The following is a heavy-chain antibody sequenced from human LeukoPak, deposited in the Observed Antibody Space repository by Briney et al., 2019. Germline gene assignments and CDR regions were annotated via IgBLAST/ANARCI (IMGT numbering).Heavy chain of an antibody. CDR2: ISSGSTI. Sequence: GRSLRLSCAASGVTFSSYEMNWVRQAPGKGLEWVSYISSGSTIYDADSVKGRFTISRDNAKNSLYLQMNSLRAEDTAVYYCARESIEVAGAPFDYWGQGTLVTVSS. J-gene: IGHJ4*02. CDR3: ARESIEVAGAPFDY. CDR1: GVTFSSYE. V-gene: IGHV3-48*03. D-gene: IGHD6-19*01.